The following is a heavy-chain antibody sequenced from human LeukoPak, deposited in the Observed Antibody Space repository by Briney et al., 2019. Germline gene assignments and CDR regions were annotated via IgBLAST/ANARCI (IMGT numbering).Heavy chain of an antibody. CDR2: ISGSGGST. CDR1: GFTFSSYA. V-gene: IGHV3-23*01. D-gene: IGHD3-22*01. Sequence: GSLRLSCAASGFTFSSYAMSWVRQAPGKGLEWVSAISGSGGSTYYADSVKGRFTISRDNSKNTLYLQMNSMKAEDTAVYYCAKDRITMIVVVIFDYWGQGTLVTVSS. CDR3: AKDRITMIVVVIFDY. J-gene: IGHJ4*02.